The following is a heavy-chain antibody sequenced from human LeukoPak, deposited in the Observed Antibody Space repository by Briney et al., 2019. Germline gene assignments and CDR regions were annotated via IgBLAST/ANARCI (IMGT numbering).Heavy chain of an antibody. J-gene: IGHJ4*02. V-gene: IGHV3-23*01. D-gene: IGHD6-25*01. CDR2: ISDSGART. Sequence: GGSLRLSCAASGFTFSTYAMSWVRQAPGKGLEWVSTISDSGARTNYADSAKGRFTISRDNSMNTLYLQMNSLRADDTAVYYCASDYFPDYWGQGTLVTVSS. CDR3: ASDYFPDY. CDR1: GFTFSTYA.